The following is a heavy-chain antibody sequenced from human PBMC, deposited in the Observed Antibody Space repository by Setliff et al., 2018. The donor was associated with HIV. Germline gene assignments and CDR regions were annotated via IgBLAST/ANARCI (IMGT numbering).Heavy chain of an antibody. V-gene: IGHV4-38-2*02. Sequence: PSETLSLTCTVSGYSISSGYYWGWIRQPPGKGLEWIGSIYHSGSTYYNPSLKSRVTISVDMSKNQFSLKLTSVTAADTAVFYCARSVMTTTNYFDYWGPGTLVTVSS. CDR2: IYHSGST. CDR3: ARSVMTTTNYFDY. J-gene: IGHJ4*02. D-gene: IGHD4-4*01. CDR1: GYSISSGYY.